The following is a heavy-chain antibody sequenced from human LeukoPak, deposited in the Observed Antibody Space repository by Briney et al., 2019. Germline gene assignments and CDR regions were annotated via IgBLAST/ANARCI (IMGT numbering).Heavy chain of an antibody. CDR3: ARERQNKDFWSGGDY. D-gene: IGHD3-3*01. V-gene: IGHV3-7*01. CDR2: IRQDGGAK. Sequence: PGGSLRLSCAASGFTFNDFWMSWVRQAPGEGLEWVANIRQDGGAKNYVDSVKGRFTISRDNAKNSLYLQMNSLRAEDTAVYYCARERQNKDFWSGGDYWGQGTLVTVSS. J-gene: IGHJ4*02. CDR1: GFTFNDFW.